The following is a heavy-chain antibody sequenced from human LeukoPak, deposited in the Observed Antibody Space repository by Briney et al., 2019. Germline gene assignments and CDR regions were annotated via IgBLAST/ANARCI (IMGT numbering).Heavy chain of an antibody. CDR3: ARDYYDSSGDY. Sequence: GGSLRLSCAASGFTFSNYGMNWVRQAPGKGLECVSYISSGSSTIYYAGSVKGRFTISRDNAKNLLYLQMNSLRAEDTAVYYCARDYYDSSGDYWGQGTLVTVSS. CDR2: ISSGSSTI. J-gene: IGHJ4*02. D-gene: IGHD3-22*01. V-gene: IGHV3-48*01. CDR1: GFTFSNYG.